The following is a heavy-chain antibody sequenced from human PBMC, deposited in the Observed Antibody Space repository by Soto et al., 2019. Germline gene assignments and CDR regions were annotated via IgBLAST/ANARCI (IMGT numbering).Heavy chain of an antibody. J-gene: IGHJ4*02. CDR3: AKAKTNYYDSSVYYSYFFDY. D-gene: IGHD3-22*01. Sequence: GGSLRLSCAASGFTFSSHGMHWVRQAPGKGLEWVALISYDGSTKYYADSVKRRFTVSRDNSKNTLYLQMNSLRPEDTALYYCAKAKTNYYDSSVYYSYFFDYWGGGTLVAVSS. CDR2: ISYDGSTK. V-gene: IGHV3-30*18. CDR1: GFTFSSHG.